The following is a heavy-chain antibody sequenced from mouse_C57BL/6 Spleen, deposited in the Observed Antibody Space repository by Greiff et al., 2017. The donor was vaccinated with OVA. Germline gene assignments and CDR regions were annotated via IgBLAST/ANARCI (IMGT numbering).Heavy chain of an antibody. D-gene: IGHD1-1*01. Sequence: VQLQQSGPELVKPGASVKIPCKASGYTFTDYNMDWVKQSHGKSLEWIGDINPNNGGTIYNQKFKGKATLTVDKSSSTAYMELRSLTSEDTAVYYRASHYYGSIWYFDVWGTGTTVTVSS. CDR3: ASHYYGSIWYFDV. J-gene: IGHJ1*03. CDR1: GYTFTDYN. V-gene: IGHV1-18*01. CDR2: INPNNGGT.